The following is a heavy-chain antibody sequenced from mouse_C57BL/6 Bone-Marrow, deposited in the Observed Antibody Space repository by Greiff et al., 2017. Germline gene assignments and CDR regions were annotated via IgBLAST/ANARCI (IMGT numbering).Heavy chain of an antibody. CDR1: GYTFPAYY. J-gene: IGHJ1*03. CDR2: IGPGSGST. V-gene: IGHV1-77*01. CDR3: ARGAHFDV. Sequence: QFQLQQSGAELVKPGASVKISCKASGYTFPAYYLNWVKQRPGQGLEGIGKIGPGSGSTYYNEKFKGKATLTADKSSSTAYMQLSSLTSEDSAVYFCARGAHFDVWGTGTTVTVSS.